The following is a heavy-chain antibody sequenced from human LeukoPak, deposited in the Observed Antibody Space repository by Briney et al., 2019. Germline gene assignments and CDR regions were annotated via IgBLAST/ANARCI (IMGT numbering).Heavy chain of an antibody. CDR1: GFTFSSYS. Sequence: GGSLRLSCAASGFTFSSYSMNWVRQAPGKGLEWVSCISSSSSTIYYADSVKGRFTISRDNAKNSLYLQMNSLRAEDTAVYYCARDRREDYYYYMDVWGKGTTVTVSS. CDR2: ISSSSSTI. D-gene: IGHD1-26*01. J-gene: IGHJ6*03. CDR3: ARDRREDYYYYMDV. V-gene: IGHV3-48*04.